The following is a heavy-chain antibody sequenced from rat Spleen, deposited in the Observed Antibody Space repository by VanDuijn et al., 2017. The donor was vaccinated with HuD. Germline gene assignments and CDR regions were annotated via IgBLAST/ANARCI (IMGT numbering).Heavy chain of an antibody. D-gene: IGHD1-11*01. CDR2: ISPSGNYT. Sequence: EVQLVESGGGLVQPGRSLKLSCVASGFTLSDHYMAWVRQAPPNGLKWVASISPSGNYTYYRDSVKGRFTISRDNAKSTLYLQMDSLRSEDTATYYCATHEGDWGQGVMVTVSS. CDR3: ATHEGD. J-gene: IGHJ2*01. V-gene: IGHV5-25*01. CDR1: GFTLSDHY.